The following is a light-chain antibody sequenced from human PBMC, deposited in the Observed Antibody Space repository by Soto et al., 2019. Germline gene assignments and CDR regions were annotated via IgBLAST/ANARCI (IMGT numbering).Light chain of an antibody. CDR2: VAS. CDR3: QKYNSDQLT. Sequence: DIPMTQSPSSLSASVGDRVTITCRASQGINNFLGWYQQKPGKVPKLLISVASTLQSGVPSRFSGSGSGTDFTLIISSLQPEDVATYYCQKYNSDQLTFGGGTKVDIK. V-gene: IGKV1-27*01. CDR1: QGINNF. J-gene: IGKJ4*01.